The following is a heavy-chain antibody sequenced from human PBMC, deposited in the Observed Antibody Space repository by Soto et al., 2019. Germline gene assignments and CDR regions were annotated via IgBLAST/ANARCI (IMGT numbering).Heavy chain of an antibody. CDR2: IIPIFGTA. J-gene: IGHJ6*02. Sequence: GASVKVSCKASGGTFSSYAISWVRQAPGQGLEWMGGIIPIFGTANYAQKFQGRVTITADKSTSTAYMELSSLRSEDTAVYYCARGHIVVGPAAQTNYYYGMDVWGQGTTVTVSS. D-gene: IGHD2-2*01. V-gene: IGHV1-69*06. CDR3: ARGHIVVGPAAQTNYYYGMDV. CDR1: GGTFSSYA.